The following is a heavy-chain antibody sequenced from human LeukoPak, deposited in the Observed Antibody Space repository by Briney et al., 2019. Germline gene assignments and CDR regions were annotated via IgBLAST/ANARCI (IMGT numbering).Heavy chain of an antibody. V-gene: IGHV3-30*18. CDR1: GFTFSNYG. D-gene: IGHD1-26*01. CDR3: AKGWDPSL. CDR2: ISYDGSNK. J-gene: IGHJ4*02. Sequence: GGSLRLSCAASGLASGFTFSNYGMHWVRQAPGKGLEWVAVISYDGSNKYYADSVKGRFTISRDNSKNTLYLQMNSLRAEDTAVYYGAKGWDPSLWGQGTLVTVSS.